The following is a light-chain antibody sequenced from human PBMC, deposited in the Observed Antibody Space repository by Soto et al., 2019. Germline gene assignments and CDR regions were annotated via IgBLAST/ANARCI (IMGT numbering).Light chain of an antibody. CDR3: CSYAGGFYV. CDR1: SSDVGGYNY. CDR2: DVT. J-gene: IGLJ1*01. V-gene: IGLV2-11*01. Sequence: QSVLTQPRSVSGSPGQSVTISCTGTSSDVGGYNYVLWYRQHPGKAPKVMIYDVTKRPSGVPDRFSGSKSDNTASLTISGLQAEDEADYYCCSYAGGFYVFGTGTKVTVL.